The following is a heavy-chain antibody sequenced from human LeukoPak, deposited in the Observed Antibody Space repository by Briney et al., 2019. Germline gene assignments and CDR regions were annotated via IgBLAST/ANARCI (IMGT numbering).Heavy chain of an antibody. D-gene: IGHD5-24*01. CDR1: GGSISNYY. J-gene: IGHJ4*02. CDR3: ARDGYNSFDS. CDR2: VYYSGST. V-gene: IGHV4-59*01. Sequence: NPSETLSLTCTVSGGSISNYYWSRIRQPPGKGLEWIGYVYYSGSTTYNPSLKSRVTISVDTSKNQFSLKLSSVTAADTAVYYCARDGYNSFDSWGQGTLVTVSS.